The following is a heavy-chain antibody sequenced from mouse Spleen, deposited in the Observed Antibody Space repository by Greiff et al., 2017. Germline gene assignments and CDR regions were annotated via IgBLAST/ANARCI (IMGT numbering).Heavy chain of an antibody. CDR3: ASLSSHYFDY. V-gene: IGHV5-9*04. CDR2: ISSGGGNT. D-gene: IGHD1-1*01. J-gene: IGHJ2*01. Sequence: EVKLMESGGGLVKRGGSLKLSCAASGFTFSSYAMSWVRQTPEKRLEWVATISSGGGNTYYPDSVKGRFTISRDNAKNTLYLQMSSLKSEDTAMYYCASLSSHYFDYWGQGTTLTVSS. CDR1: GFTFSSYA.